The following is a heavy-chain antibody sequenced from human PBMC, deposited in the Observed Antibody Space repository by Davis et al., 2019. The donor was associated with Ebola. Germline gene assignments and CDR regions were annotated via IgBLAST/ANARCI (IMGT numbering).Heavy chain of an antibody. Sequence: ASVKVSCKASGGTFTIYYLHWVRQAPGQGLEWMGMIKYNDVTTRYAQNFQGRVTMTRDTSTSTIYMELTSLRSEDTAVYYCTTTTLGYYSLDVWGQGTSVIVSS. CDR3: TTTTLGYYSLDV. CDR1: GGTFTIYY. J-gene: IGHJ6*02. D-gene: IGHD1-1*01. V-gene: IGHV1-46*01. CDR2: IKYNDVTT.